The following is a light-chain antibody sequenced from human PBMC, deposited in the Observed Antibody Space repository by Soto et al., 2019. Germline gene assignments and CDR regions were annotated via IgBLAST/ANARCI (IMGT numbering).Light chain of an antibody. V-gene: IGKV3-11*01. CDR3: QQRSNWPPWT. J-gene: IGKJ1*01. CDR1: QSVSSY. CDR2: DAS. Sequence: EIVFTQSPATLSLSPGERATLSCRASQSVSSYLAWYQQKPGQAPRLLIYDASNRATGITARFSGSGSGTDFTLTLSSLEPEDFAVYYCQQRSNWPPWTFGQGTKVEIK.